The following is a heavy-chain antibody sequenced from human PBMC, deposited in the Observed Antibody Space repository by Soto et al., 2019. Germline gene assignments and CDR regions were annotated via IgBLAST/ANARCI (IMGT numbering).Heavy chain of an antibody. D-gene: IGHD3-22*01. CDR2: IYYSGST. J-gene: IGHJ4*02. Sequence: SETLSLTCTVSGGSISSYYWSWIRQPPGKGLEWIGYIYYSGSTNYNPSLKSRVTISVDTSKNQFSLKLSSVTAADTAVYYCARDSKYYYDSSGPAYYFDYWGQGTLVTVSS. CDR3: ARDSKYYYDSSGPAYYFDY. V-gene: IGHV4-59*01. CDR1: GGSISSYY.